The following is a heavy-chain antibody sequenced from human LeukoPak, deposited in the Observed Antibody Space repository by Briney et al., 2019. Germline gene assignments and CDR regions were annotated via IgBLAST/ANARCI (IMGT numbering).Heavy chain of an antibody. V-gene: IGHV4-59*08. CDR3: ASGWGSYTFFDY. CDR2: IYYSGST. D-gene: IGHD3-16*01. Sequence: SETLSLTCTVSGGPISSYYWSWIRQPPGKGLEWIGYIYYSGSTNYNPSLQSRVTISVDTSKNQFSLKLSSVTAADTAVYYCASGWGSYTFFDYWGQGTLVTVSS. J-gene: IGHJ4*02. CDR1: GGPISSYY.